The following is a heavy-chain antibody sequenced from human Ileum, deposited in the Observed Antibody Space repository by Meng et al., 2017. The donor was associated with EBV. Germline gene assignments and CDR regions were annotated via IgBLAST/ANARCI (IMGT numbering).Heavy chain of an antibody. J-gene: IGHJ4*02. V-gene: IGHV3-30*03. Sequence: QVRVVVSGGVVVRPGRTLRLSCVVSGLSFSKQIIHWIRQAPGAGLDWVAGISSENYTYYSDSVKGRFTITRDNSANTVYLQMDNLGPQDTALYFCTRQGQDLWGQGTLVTVSS. CDR3: TRQGQDL. CDR2: ISSENYT. D-gene: IGHD2-15*01. CDR1: GLSFSKQI.